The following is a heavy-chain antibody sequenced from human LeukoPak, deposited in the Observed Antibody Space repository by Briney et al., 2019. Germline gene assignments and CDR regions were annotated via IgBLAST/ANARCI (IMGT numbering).Heavy chain of an antibody. J-gene: IGHJ5*02. CDR2: FSSSNSYI. Sequence: GGSLRLSCAASVFTFSTYSMNWVRQAPGKGLEWVSSFSSSNSYIYYADSVKGRFTISRDNAKNSLYLQMSSLRAEDTAMYYCARGGVGATTYVWFDPWGQGTLVTVSS. CDR1: VFTFSTYS. D-gene: IGHD1-26*01. CDR3: ARGGVGATTYVWFDP. V-gene: IGHV3-21*01.